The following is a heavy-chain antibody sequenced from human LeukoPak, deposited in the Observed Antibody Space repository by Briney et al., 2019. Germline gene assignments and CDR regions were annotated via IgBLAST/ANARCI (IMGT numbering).Heavy chain of an antibody. CDR1: GYTFTGYY. CDR3: ARRGGTTGSYGANYYYYYGMDV. J-gene: IGHJ6*02. V-gene: IGHV1-2*06. CDR2: INPNGGGT. Sequence: WASVKVSCKASGYTFTGYYMHWVRQAPGQGLEWMGRINPNGGGTNYAQKFQGRVTMTRDTSISTAYMELSRLRSDDTAVYYCARRGGTTGSYGANYYYYYGMDVWGQGTTVTVSS. D-gene: IGHD3-10*01.